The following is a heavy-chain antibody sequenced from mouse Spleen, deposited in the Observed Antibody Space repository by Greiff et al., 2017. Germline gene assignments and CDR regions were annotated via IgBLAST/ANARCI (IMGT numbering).Heavy chain of an antibody. CDR2: ISSGSSTI. J-gene: IGHJ2*01. V-gene: IGHV5-17*01. Sequence: DVQLVESGGGLVKPVGSLKLSCAASGFTFSDYGMHWVRQAPEKGLEWVAYISSGSSTIYYADTVKGRFTISRDNAKNTLFLQMTSLRSEDTAMYYCARLTDYRGFDYWGQGTTLTVSS. CDR3: ARLTDYRGFDY. D-gene: IGHD2-4*01. CDR1: GFTFSDYG.